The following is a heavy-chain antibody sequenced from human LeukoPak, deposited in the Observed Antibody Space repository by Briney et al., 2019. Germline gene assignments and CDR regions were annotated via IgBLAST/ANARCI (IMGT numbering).Heavy chain of an antibody. D-gene: IGHD3-10*01. V-gene: IGHV4-39*07. CDR2: IYTSGST. CDR3: ARLYGSGSSLYFDY. Sequence: SETLSLTCTVSGASISGSGYYWGWIRQPPGKGLEWIGRIYTSGSTNYNPSLKSRVTISVDTSKNQFSLKLSSVTAADTAVYYCARLYGSGSSLYFDYWGQGTLVTVSS. J-gene: IGHJ4*02. CDR1: GASISGSGYY.